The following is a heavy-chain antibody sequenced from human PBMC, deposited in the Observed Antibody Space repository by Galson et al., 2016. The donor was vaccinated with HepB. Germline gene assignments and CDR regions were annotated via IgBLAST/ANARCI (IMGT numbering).Heavy chain of an antibody. CDR2: ITPSGRST. J-gene: IGHJ4*02. Sequence: SVKVSCKVSGNTLTKLAMHWVRQATGQGLEWMGVITPSGRSTSYAQNFQGRVTMTSDTSTSTVYMELSSLRSEDTAVYFCARRGMVRGPRFDSWGQGTLVIVSS. D-gene: IGHD5-18*01. CDR3: ARRGMVRGPRFDS. V-gene: IGHV1-46*01. CDR1: GNTLTKLA.